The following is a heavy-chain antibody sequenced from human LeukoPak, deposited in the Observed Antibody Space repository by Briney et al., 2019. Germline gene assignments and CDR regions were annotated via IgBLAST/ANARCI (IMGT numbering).Heavy chain of an antibody. CDR3: TREVLNAFDS. D-gene: IGHD3-10*01. J-gene: IGHJ3*02. V-gene: IGHV3-74*01. CDR1: GFIFRNHW. Sequence: GGSLRLSCAASGFIFRNHWMHWVRQAPGKGLMWDSRINADGSNTRYADSVKGRFTISRDNAKNTLYLQMNSLRAEDTAVYYCTREVLNAFDSWGQGTLVTVSS. CDR2: INADGSNT.